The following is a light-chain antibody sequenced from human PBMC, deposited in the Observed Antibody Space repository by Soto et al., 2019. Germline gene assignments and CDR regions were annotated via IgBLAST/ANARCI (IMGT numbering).Light chain of an antibody. CDR3: QVWDTSDWVFGGSDWV. CDR2: EVT. V-gene: IGLV2-8*01. CDR1: ASDIGRYNY. Sequence: QSVLTQPPSASGSPGQSVTISCIGTASDIGRYNYVSWYQHHPGKAPKLIIYEVTKRPSGVPDRFSGSKSGNTASLTVSGLQADDEADYYCQVWDTSDWVFGGSDWVFGGGTKVTVL. J-gene: IGLJ3*02.